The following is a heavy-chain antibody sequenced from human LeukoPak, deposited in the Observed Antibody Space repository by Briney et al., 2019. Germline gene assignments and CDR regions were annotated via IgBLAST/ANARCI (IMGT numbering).Heavy chain of an antibody. CDR3: ARDRGYYYDSSGYTLDY. D-gene: IGHD3-22*01. V-gene: IGHV3-53*01. CDR2: IYSGGST. Sequence: SGGSLRLSCAASGFTVSSNYMSWVRQAPGKGLEWVSVIYSGGSTYYADSVKGRFTISRDNSKNTLYLQMNSLRAEDTAVYYCARDRGYYYDSSGYTLDYWGQGTLVTVSS. J-gene: IGHJ4*02. CDR1: GFTVSSNY.